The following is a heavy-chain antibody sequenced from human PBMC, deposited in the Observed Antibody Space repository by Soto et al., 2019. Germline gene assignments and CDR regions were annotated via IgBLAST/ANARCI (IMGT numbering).Heavy chain of an antibody. CDR3: ARVGAGYSSSWYDY. J-gene: IGHJ4*02. CDR1: GFTFSSYD. D-gene: IGHD6-13*01. Sequence: GGSLRLSCAASGFTFSSYDMHWVRQATGKGLEWVSAIGTAGDTYYPGSVKGRFTISRGNAKNSLYLQMNSLRAGDTAVYYCARVGAGYSSSWYDYWGQGTLVTVSS. V-gene: IGHV3-13*01. CDR2: IGTAGDT.